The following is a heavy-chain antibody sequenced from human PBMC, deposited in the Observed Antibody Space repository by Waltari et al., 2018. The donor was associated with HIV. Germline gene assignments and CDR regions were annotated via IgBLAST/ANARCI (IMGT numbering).Heavy chain of an antibody. V-gene: IGHV4-39*01. D-gene: IGHD5-18*01. J-gene: IGHJ5*02. CDR3: ARSINSVIQQRFDP. CDR2: VYHSGST. Sequence: QLQLQESGPGLVKPSETLSLTCTVSGGSISTDTYSWGWIRQPPRKGLEWIGSVYHSGSTYYNPSLKSRVTISVDTSKNQFSLKVRSVTAADTAVYYCARSINSVIQQRFDPWGQGTLVIVSS. CDR1: GGSISTDTYS.